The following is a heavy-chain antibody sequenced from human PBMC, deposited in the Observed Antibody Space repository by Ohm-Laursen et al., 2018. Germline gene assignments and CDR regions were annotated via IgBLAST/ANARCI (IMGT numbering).Heavy chain of an antibody. CDR3: VRDTDITIFGGDVCFDY. CDR1: GFTFEDYG. Sequence: SLRLSCSASGFTFEDYGMHWVRQAPGKGLEWVSGISWNSGNIAYADSVKGRFAISRDNPSSYLYLQMIGLRPEDTAFYYCVRDTDITIFGGDVCFDYWGQGALVTVSS. CDR2: ISWNSGNI. D-gene: IGHD3-3*01. V-gene: IGHV3-9*01. J-gene: IGHJ4*02.